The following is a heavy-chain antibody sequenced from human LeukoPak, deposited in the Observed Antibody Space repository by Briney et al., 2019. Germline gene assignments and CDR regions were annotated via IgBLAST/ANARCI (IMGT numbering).Heavy chain of an antibody. V-gene: IGHV4-39*07. D-gene: IGHD2-2*02. CDR3: ARARYPSWYFDL. CDR2: IYYSGST. Sequence: PSETLSLTCTVSGGSISSGSYYWGWIRQPPGKGLEWIGSIYYSGSTYYNPSLKSRVTISVDTSKNQFSLKLSSVTAADTAVYYCARARYPSWYFDLWGRGTLVTVSS. CDR1: GGSISSGSYY. J-gene: IGHJ2*01.